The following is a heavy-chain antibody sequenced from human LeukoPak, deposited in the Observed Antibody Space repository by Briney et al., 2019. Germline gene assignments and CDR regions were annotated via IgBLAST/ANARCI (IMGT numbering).Heavy chain of an antibody. CDR1: GFIFSTYN. J-gene: IGHJ4*02. Sequence: GGSLRLSCAASGFIFSTYNMNWVRQSPGKGLEWISSVSSSSSYIYYIDSVKGRFTISRDNAENSLYLQMNSLRAEDTAVYYCARDKSSGALGYWGQGTLVTVSS. CDR2: VSSSSSYI. D-gene: IGHD3-22*01. V-gene: IGHV3-21*01. CDR3: ARDKSSGALGY.